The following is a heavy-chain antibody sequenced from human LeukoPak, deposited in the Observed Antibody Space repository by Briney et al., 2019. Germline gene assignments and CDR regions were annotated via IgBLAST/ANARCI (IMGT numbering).Heavy chain of an antibody. CDR2: INAGNGNT. Sequence: ASVKVSCKASGYTFTSYAMHWVRQAPGQRLEWMGWINAGNGNTKYSQKFQGRVTITRDTSASTAYMELSSLRSEDTAVYYCARLQTYYDFWSGPLPYYYMDVWGKGTTVTVSS. J-gene: IGHJ6*03. D-gene: IGHD3-3*01. CDR3: ARLQTYYDFWSGPLPYYYMDV. CDR1: GYTFTSYA. V-gene: IGHV1-3*01.